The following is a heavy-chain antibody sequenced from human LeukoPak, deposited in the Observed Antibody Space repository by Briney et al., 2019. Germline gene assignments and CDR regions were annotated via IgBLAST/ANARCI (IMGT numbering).Heavy chain of an antibody. J-gene: IGHJ4*02. CDR3: AKDLGGYSCGWFLD. D-gene: IGHD6-19*01. CDR2: ISYDGSNA. CDR1: GFTFSSYG. Sequence: GRSLRPSCAASGFTFSSYGMHWVRQAPGKGLEWVAVISYDGSNAYYADSVKGRFTISRDNSKNTLYLQMNSLRTEDTAVYYCAKDLGGYSCGWFLDWGQGTLVTVSS. V-gene: IGHV3-30*18.